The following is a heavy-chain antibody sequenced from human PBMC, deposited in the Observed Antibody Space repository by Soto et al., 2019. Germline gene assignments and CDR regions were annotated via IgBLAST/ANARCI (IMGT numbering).Heavy chain of an antibody. Sequence: WGSLRLSCAASGFTFSSYSMNWFRQAPGKGLEWVSSISSSSSYIYYADSVKGRFTVSRDNAKNSVYLQMNSLRVEDTAVYYCARKGVSNLDYWGKGTLVTVAS. CDR2: ISSSSSYI. J-gene: IGHJ4*02. CDR3: ARKGVSNLDY. V-gene: IGHV3-21*01. CDR1: GFTFSSYS. D-gene: IGHD2-8*01.